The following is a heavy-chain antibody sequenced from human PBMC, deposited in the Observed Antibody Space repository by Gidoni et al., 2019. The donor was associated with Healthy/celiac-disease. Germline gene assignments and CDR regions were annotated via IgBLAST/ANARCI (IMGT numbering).Heavy chain of an antibody. CDR3: ARSHPWYSSGWYFFYGDDQNYYYYGMDV. J-gene: IGHJ6*02. V-gene: IGHV3-74*01. CDR1: GFTFSSYW. Sequence: EVQLVESGGGLVQPGVSLRLSCAASGFTFSSYWMHWVRQAPGTGLVWVSRINSDGSSTSYADSVKGRFTISRDNAKNTLYLQMNSLRAEDTAVYYCARSHPWYSSGWYFFYGDDQNYYYYGMDVWGQGTTVTVSS. D-gene: IGHD6-19*01. CDR2: INSDGSST.